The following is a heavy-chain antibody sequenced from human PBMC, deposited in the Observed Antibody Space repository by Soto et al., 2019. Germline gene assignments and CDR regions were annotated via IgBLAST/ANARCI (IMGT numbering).Heavy chain of an antibody. D-gene: IGHD6-13*01. CDR2: INHSGST. CDR1: GGSFSGYY. J-gene: IGHJ4*02. V-gene: IGHV4-34*01. Sequence: QVQLQQWGAGLLKPSETLSLTCAVYGGSFSGYYWSWIRQPPGKGLEWIGEINHSGSTNYNPSLKSRVTISVDTSKTQFSLKLSSVTAADTAVYYCARGERVRWYRYGAHFDYWGQGTLVTVSS. CDR3: ARGERVRWYRYGAHFDY.